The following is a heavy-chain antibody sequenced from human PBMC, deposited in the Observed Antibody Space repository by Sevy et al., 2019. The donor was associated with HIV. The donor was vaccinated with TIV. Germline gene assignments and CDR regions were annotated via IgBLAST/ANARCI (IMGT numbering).Heavy chain of an antibody. CDR1: GGYISSYY. Sequence: SETLSLICTVSGGYISSYYWSWIRQPPGKGLEWVGYIYNNGNTKYNPSLKSRVTISVDTSKNQFSLKLTSVTSADTAVYYCARVSYYYDSCGRTLYSFDYWGQGTLVTVSS. CDR2: IYNNGNT. CDR3: ARVSYYYDSCGRTLYSFDY. J-gene: IGHJ4*02. V-gene: IGHV4-59*13. D-gene: IGHD3-22*01.